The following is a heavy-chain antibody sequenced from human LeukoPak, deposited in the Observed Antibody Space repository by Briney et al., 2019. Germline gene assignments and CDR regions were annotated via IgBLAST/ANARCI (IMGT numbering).Heavy chain of an antibody. J-gene: IGHJ4*02. D-gene: IGHD6-13*01. Sequence: GGSLRLSCAASGFIFSDHYMDWVRQAPGKGLEWVSAISGSGDSTYYGDSVKGRFTISRDNSKNTLYLQMNSLRAEDTAVYYCAKTRPLDSSSWSHGDYWGQGTLVTVSS. V-gene: IGHV3-23*01. CDR2: ISGSGDST. CDR1: GFIFSDHY. CDR3: AKTRPLDSSSWSHGDY.